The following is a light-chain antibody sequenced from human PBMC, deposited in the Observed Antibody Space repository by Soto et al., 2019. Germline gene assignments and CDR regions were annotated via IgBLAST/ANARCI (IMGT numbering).Light chain of an antibody. V-gene: IGLV1-47*01. CDR3: AAWDDSLSGLYV. CDR1: SSNIGSNY. Sequence: QSVLTQPPSASGPPGQMVTISCSGSSSNIGSNYVYWYQQLPGTAPKLLIYRNNQRPSGVPDRFSGSKSGTSASLAISGLRSEDEADYYCAAWDDSLSGLYVFGTGTKVTVL. CDR2: RNN. J-gene: IGLJ1*01.